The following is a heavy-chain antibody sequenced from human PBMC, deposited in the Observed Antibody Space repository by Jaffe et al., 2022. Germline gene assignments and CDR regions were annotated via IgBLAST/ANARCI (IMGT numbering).Heavy chain of an antibody. CDR2: IRGSAYTT. Sequence: EVQLLESGGGLVQPGGSLRLSCAASGFTLSNSVMSWVRQAPGKGLEWVSSIRGSAYTTYYADSVKGRFTISRDDSKTTLYLQMNSLRTEDTAVYYCAGRELQLDYFDYWGQGTLVTVSS. J-gene: IGHJ4*02. CDR3: AGRELQLDYFDY. D-gene: IGHD6-13*01. V-gene: IGHV3-23*01. CDR1: GFTLSNSV.